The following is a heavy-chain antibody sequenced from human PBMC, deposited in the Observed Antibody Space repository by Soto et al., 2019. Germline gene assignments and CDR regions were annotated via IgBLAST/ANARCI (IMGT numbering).Heavy chain of an antibody. V-gene: IGHV4-59*01. CDR1: GGYISSYY. CDR3: AKEEQRLALDY. J-gene: IGHJ4*02. Sequence: SETLCLTCPVSGGYISSYYWSWIRQPPGKGLEWIGYIYYSGSTNYNPSLKSRVTISVDTSKNQFSLKLSSVTAADTAVYYCAKEEQRLALDYWGQGTLVTVSS. CDR2: IYYSGST. D-gene: IGHD6-25*01.